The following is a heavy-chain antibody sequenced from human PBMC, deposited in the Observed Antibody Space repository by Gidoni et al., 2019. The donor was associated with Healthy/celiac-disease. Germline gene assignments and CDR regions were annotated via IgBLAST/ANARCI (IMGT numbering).Heavy chain of an antibody. J-gene: IGHJ3*02. V-gene: IGHV3-21*01. CDR2: ISSSSSYI. D-gene: IGHD6-19*01. Sequence: EVQLVESGGGLVKPGGSLRLSCAAYGFTFGGYSMNWVRQAPGKGLEWVSSISSSSSYIYYADSVKGRFTISRDNAKNSLYLQMNSLRAEDTAVYYCARVSGSGWGRDAFDIWGQGTMVTVSS. CDR1: GFTFGGYS. CDR3: ARVSGSGWGRDAFDI.